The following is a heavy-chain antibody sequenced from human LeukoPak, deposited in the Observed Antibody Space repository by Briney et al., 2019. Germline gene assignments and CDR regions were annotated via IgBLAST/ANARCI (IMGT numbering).Heavy chain of an antibody. V-gene: IGHV3-21*01. CDR1: GFSFSAYT. Sequence: GGSLRLSCAASGFSFSAYTLNWVRQSPGQGLEWVSSIKGSDNYIYNADSVAGRFTISRDNAKNSLYLQMNSLRVEDTAVYYCARSWNYYNRMAFYFDYWGQGTLVTVSS. J-gene: IGHJ4*02. CDR2: IKGSDNYI. CDR3: ARSWNYYNRMAFYFDY. D-gene: IGHD3-10*01.